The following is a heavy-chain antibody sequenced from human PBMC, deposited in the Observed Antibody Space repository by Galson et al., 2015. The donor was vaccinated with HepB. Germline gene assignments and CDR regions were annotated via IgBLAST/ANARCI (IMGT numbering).Heavy chain of an antibody. CDR2: IIPIFGTA. CDR3: ATLRAPYCGGDCSTDFDY. V-gene: IGHV1-69*13. J-gene: IGHJ4*02. D-gene: IGHD2-21*02. CDR1: GGTFSSYA. Sequence: SVKVSCKASGGTFSSYAISWVRQAPGQGLEWMGGIIPIFGTANYAQKFQGRVTITADESTSTAYMELSSLRSEDTAVYYCATLRAPYCGGDCSTDFDYWGQGTLVTVSS.